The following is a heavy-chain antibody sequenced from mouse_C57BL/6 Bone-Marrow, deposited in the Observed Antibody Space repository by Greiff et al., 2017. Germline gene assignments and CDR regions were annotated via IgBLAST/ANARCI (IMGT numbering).Heavy chain of an antibody. Sequence: VQLQQPGAELVRPGASVKLSCTASGFNIKDDYMHWVKQRPEQGLEWIGWIDPENGDTEYASKFQGKATITADTSSNTAYLQLSSLTSEDTAVYYCTREAWFAYWGQGTLVTVSA. J-gene: IGHJ3*01. CDR3: TREAWFAY. CDR1: GFNIKDDY. CDR2: IDPENGDT. V-gene: IGHV14-4*01.